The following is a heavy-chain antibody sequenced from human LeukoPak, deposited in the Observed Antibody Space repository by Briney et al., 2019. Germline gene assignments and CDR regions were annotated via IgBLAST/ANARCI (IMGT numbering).Heavy chain of an antibody. D-gene: IGHD3-9*01. V-gene: IGHV3-21*01. CDR2: ISSSSSYI. J-gene: IGHJ4*02. Sequence: GGSLRLSCAASGFTFSSYGMNWVRQAPGKGLEWVSSISSSSSYIYYADSVKGRFTISRDNAKNSLYLQMNSLRAEDTAVYYCASLGYDILTGYADGVFDYWGQGTLVTVSS. CDR3: ASLGYDILTGYADGVFDY. CDR1: GFTFSSYG.